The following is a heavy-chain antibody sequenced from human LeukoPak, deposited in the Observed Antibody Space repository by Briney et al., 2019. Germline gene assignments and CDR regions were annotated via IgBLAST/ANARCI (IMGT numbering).Heavy chain of an antibody. V-gene: IGHV4-30-4*01. CDR1: GGSISSGDYY. J-gene: IGHJ3*02. CDR3: ARGPRGDAFDI. Sequence: PSETLSLTCTVSGGSISSGDYYWSWIRQPLGKGLEWIGYIYYSGSTYYNPSLKSRVTISADTSKNQFSLKLSSVTAADTAVHYCARGPRGDAFDIWGQGTKVTVSS. D-gene: IGHD3-10*01. CDR2: IYYSGST.